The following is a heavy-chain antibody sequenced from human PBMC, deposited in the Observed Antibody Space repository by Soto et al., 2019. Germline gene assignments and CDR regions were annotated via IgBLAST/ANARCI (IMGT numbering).Heavy chain of an antibody. D-gene: IGHD6-13*01. CDR1: GGSTSPYY. Sequence: QVQLQESGPGLVKPSETLSLTCTVSGGSTSPYYWSWIRQPPGKGLEWIGYVYYSGNTNYNPSLESRVTISVDTSRNRFSLNLTSATAADTAVYYCARKGAAASYAHYYMDVWGRGTAVTVSS. CDR3: ARKGAAASYAHYYMDV. J-gene: IGHJ6*03. CDR2: VYYSGNT. V-gene: IGHV4-59*01.